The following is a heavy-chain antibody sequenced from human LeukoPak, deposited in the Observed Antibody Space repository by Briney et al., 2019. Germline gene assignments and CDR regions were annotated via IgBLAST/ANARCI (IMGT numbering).Heavy chain of an antibody. CDR2: VNPNTGYT. J-gene: IGHJ5*02. D-gene: IGHD4-11*01. CDR1: GYTFSGYY. CDR3: ARAEMPITTGELDL. Sequence: ASVKVSCKASGYTFSGYYIHWVQQAPGQGLRWMGWVNPNTGYTKYAQDYQGRVTMTRDTSVSTAYMDMERLRSDDTAVYYCARAEMPITTGELDLWGQGTLVTVSS. V-gene: IGHV1-2*02.